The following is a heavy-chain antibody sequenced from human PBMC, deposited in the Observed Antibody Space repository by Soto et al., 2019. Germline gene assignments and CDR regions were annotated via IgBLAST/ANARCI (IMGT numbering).Heavy chain of an antibody. V-gene: IGHV3-30-3*01. CDR3: ARDRLYGDYEWHGMDV. D-gene: IGHD4-17*01. CDR1: GFTIRSYT. CDR2: MSFDESNK. Sequence: QVQLVESGGGVVQPGRSLRLSCAASGFTIRSYTMHWVRQAPGKGLEWVALMSFDESNKYYADSVRGRLTFSRDNSKNTLYVQMNSLRAEDTAVYYCARDRLYGDYEWHGMDVWGQGTSVTVSS. J-gene: IGHJ6*02.